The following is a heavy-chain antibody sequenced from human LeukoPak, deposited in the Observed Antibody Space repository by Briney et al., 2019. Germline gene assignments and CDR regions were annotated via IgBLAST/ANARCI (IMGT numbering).Heavy chain of an antibody. D-gene: IGHD6-19*01. V-gene: IGHV1-3*01. Sequence: GASVKVSCKASGYTFITYAIHWVRQAPGQRLEWMGLINAANGNTRYSQTFQDRVTITRDTSASTAYMELSSLRSEDTAVYYCARAYDSGCNYWGQGTLVTVSS. CDR3: ARAYDSGCNY. CDR1: GYTFITYA. CDR2: INAANGNT. J-gene: IGHJ4*02.